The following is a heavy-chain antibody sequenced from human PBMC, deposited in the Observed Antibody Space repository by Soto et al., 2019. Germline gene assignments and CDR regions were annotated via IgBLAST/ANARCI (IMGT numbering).Heavy chain of an antibody. J-gene: IGHJ4*02. V-gene: IGHV3-23*01. Sequence: VQLLESGGGLVQPGGSLRLSCATSEFTFSNYAMSWVRQAPGKGLEWVSAISGSGSITYYADSVKGRFTISRDNFKNTLYLQMNSLRAEDTSVYYCAKTLMSSGYYAGPFDYWGQGTLVTVSS. CDR3: AKTLMSSGYYAGPFDY. D-gene: IGHD3-22*01. CDR1: EFTFSNYA. CDR2: ISGSGSIT.